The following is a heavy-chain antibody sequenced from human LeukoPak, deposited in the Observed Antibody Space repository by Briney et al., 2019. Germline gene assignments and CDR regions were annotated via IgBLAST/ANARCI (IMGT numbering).Heavy chain of an antibody. CDR1: GGAVSSGSYY. V-gene: IGHV4-61*01. CDR2: IHYSGST. CDR3: ARHVFSTNGAWPPQAYGMDV. J-gene: IGHJ6*02. D-gene: IGHD2-8*01. Sequence: SSETLSLTCTVSGGAVSSGSYYWSWIRQPPGQGLEWIGYIHYSGSTKYNPSLKSRVTISVDTSKNQFSLKLSSVTAADTAVYYCARHVFSTNGAWPPQAYGMDVWGQGTTVTVSS.